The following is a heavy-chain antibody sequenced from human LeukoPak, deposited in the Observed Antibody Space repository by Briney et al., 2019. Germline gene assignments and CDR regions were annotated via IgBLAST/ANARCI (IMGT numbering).Heavy chain of an antibody. Sequence: ASVKVSCKASGYTFTSYGISWVRQAPGQGLEWMGWISAYNGNTNYAQKLQGRVTMTTDTSTSTAYMELRSLRSDDTAVYYCARDLGLGWELLEPVDYWGQGTLVTVSS. V-gene: IGHV1-18*01. J-gene: IGHJ4*02. CDR3: ARDLGLGWELLEPVDY. D-gene: IGHD1-26*01. CDR1: GYTFTSYG. CDR2: ISAYNGNT.